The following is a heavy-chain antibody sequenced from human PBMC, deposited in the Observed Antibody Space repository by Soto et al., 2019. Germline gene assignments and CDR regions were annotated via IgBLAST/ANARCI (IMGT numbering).Heavy chain of an antibody. CDR3: ARDSVTRAFDY. Sequence: PSETLSLTCTVSGGSISSYYWSWIRQPPGKGLEWIGYIYYSGSTNYNPSLKSRVTKSVDTSKNQFSLKLSSVTAADTAVYYCARDSVTRAFDYWGQGTLVTVSS. CDR2: IYYSGST. J-gene: IGHJ4*02. CDR1: GGSISSYY. D-gene: IGHD4-17*01. V-gene: IGHV4-59*01.